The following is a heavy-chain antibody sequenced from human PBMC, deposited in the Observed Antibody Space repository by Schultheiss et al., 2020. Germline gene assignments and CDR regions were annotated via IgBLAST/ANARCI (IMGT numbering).Heavy chain of an antibody. J-gene: IGHJ4*02. D-gene: IGHD1-1*01. V-gene: IGHV3-7*03. CDR2: IKQDGSEK. CDR3: AREEVERRRGYYFDY. Sequence: GGSLRLSCAASGFTFGSCWMSWVRQAPGKGLEWVANIKQDGSEKYYVDSVKGRFTISRDNARKSLYLQMNSLRAEDTAVYYCAREEVERRRGYYFDYWGQGTLVTVSS. CDR1: GFTFGSCW.